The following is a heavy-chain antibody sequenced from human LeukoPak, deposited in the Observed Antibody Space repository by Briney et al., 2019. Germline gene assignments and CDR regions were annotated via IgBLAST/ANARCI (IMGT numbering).Heavy chain of an antibody. CDR3: ARDRGAWGSGNWFDP. D-gene: IGHD3-10*01. CDR2: IYHSGST. J-gene: IGHJ5*02. V-gene: IGHV4-30-2*01. Sequence: PSQTLSLTCTVSGGSISSGGYYWSWIRQPPGKGLEWIGYIYHSGSTYYNPSLKSRVTISVDRSKNQFSLKLSSVTAADTAVYFCARDRGAWGSGNWFDPWGQGTLVTVSS. CDR1: GGSISSGGYY.